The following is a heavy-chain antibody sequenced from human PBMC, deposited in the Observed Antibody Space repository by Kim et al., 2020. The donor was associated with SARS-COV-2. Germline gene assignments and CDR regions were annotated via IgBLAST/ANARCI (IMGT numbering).Heavy chain of an antibody. CDR3: ASLGRSGSVDY. V-gene: IGHV1-3*04. D-gene: IGHD6-19*01. J-gene: IGHJ4*02. Sequence: ASVKVSCKTSVYTFTIFSLHWVRQAPRQRLEWLGWTNIGNGATKYSQTFQGRVTITRDASVSTAYMEPSRLRSEDTALYYCASLGRSGSVDYWCQATLLT. CDR2: TNIGNGAT. CDR1: VYTFTIFS.